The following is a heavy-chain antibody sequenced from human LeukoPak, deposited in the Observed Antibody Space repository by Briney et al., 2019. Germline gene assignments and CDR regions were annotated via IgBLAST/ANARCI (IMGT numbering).Heavy chain of an antibody. CDR3: ARDTLKEYHYDSSGLVFDY. CDR2: ISAYIGNT. Sequence: ASVKVSCKASGYTFTSYGISWVRQAPGQGLECIGWISAYIGNTNYAQKLQGRVTMTTDTSTSTAYMELRSLRSDDTAVYYCARDTLKEYHYDSSGLVFDYWGQGTLVTVSS. J-gene: IGHJ4*02. CDR1: GYTFTSYG. V-gene: IGHV1-18*01. D-gene: IGHD3-22*01.